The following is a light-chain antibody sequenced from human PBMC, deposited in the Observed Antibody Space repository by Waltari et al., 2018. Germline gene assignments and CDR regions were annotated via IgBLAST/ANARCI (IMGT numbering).Light chain of an antibody. V-gene: IGKV3-20*01. J-gene: IGKJ1*01. CDR2: AAS. CDR3: QHYVNVPVT. CDR1: QSVSRA. Sequence: EIVLTQSPGTLSLSTAQTATLSCRASQSVSRALAWYQQKPGQAPRLLIDAASTRATGVPDRFSGSGSGTDVSLSISRLDPEDFSVYYCQHYVNVPVTSGQGTKVEI.